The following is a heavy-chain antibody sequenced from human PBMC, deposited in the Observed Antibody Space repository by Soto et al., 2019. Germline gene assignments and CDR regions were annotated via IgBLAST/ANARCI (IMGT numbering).Heavy chain of an antibody. CDR1: GFTVSSNY. Sequence: GGSLRLSCAASGFTVSSNYMSWVRQAPGKGLEWVSVIYSGGSTYYADSVKGRFTVSRDNAKNSLYLQMNSLRAEDTAVYHCARPTYYYDSSGPPAYWGQGTLVTVSS. CDR2: IYSGGST. D-gene: IGHD3-22*01. CDR3: ARPTYYYDSSGPPAY. J-gene: IGHJ4*02. V-gene: IGHV3-53*01.